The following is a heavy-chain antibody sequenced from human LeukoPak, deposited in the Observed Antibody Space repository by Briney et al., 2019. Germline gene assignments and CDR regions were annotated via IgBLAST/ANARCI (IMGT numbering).Heavy chain of an antibody. Sequence: SETLSLTCAVSAASISNYYWSWIRQAPGKGLEWIGYISTSGSTNYNPSLKSRVSISLDTSKNRFSLNLNFVTAADTAVYYCARDFLEVWKQLPTRWFDPWGQGTLVTVSS. CDR3: ARDFLEVWKQLPTRWFDP. D-gene: IGHD6-13*01. CDR2: ISTSGST. CDR1: AASISNYY. J-gene: IGHJ5*02. V-gene: IGHV4-4*08.